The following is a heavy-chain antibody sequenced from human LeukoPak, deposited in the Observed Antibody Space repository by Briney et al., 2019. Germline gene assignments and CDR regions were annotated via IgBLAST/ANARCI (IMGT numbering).Heavy chain of an antibody. D-gene: IGHD6-19*01. CDR1: GDSISSGSYF. CDR3: ARDAPYNSGWYPDY. J-gene: IGHJ4*02. V-gene: IGHV4-61*02. Sequence: SETLSLTCTVSGDSISSGSYFWSSTRQPAGKGLEWIGRIFTSGSPNYNPSLKSRVTISVDTSKNQSSLKLSSVTAADTAVYFCARDAPYNSGWYPDYWGQGTLVTVSS. CDR2: IFTSGSP.